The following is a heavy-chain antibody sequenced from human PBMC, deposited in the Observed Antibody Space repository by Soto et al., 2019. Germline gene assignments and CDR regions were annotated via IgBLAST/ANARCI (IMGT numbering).Heavy chain of an antibody. V-gene: IGHV4-34*01. CDR1: GESFSGYY. CDR3: ARGQGAATPPSAFGGFDP. D-gene: IGHD1-26*01. Sequence: SETLSLTCAVYGESFSGYYWSWIRQPPGKGLEWIGEINHSGSTNYNPSLKSRVTISVDTSKNQFSLKLSSVTAADTAVYYCARGQGAATPPSAFGGFDPGAQEPL. J-gene: IGHJ5*02. CDR2: INHSGST.